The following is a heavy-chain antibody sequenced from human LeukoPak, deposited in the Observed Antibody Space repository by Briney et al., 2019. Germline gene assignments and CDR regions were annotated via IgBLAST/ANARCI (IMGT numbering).Heavy chain of an antibody. J-gene: IGHJ6*03. CDR3: ARTPYCSSTSCSEKNYYYYYMDV. V-gene: IGHV4-4*07. CDR2: IYTSGST. D-gene: IGHD2-2*01. CDR1: GGSISSYY. Sequence: SETLSLTCTVSGGSISSYYWSWIRQPAGKGLEWIGRIYTSGSTNYNPSLKSRVTMSVDTSKNQFSLKLSSVTAADTAVYYCARTPYCSSTSCSEKNYYYYYMDVWGKGTTVTVSS.